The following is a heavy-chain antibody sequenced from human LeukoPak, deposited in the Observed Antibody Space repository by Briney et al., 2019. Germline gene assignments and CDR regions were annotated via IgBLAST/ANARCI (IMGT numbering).Heavy chain of an antibody. Sequence: ASVKVSCKASGGTFISYAVSWVRQAPGQGLEWMGGIIPIFGTANYAQKFQGRVTITADESTSTAYMELSSLRSEDTAVYYCAGGATYCSSTSCYAGWFDPWGQGTLVTVSS. J-gene: IGHJ5*02. CDR2: IIPIFGTA. D-gene: IGHD2-2*01. CDR1: GGTFISYA. CDR3: AGGATYCSSTSCYAGWFDP. V-gene: IGHV1-69*13.